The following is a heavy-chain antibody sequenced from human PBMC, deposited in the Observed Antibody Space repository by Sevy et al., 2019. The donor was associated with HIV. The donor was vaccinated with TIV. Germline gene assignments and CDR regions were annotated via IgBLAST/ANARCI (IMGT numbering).Heavy chain of an antibody. CDR2: IIPIFGTA. CDR3: ARRGGSIAARFYYYYGMDV. Sequence: ASVKVSCKASGGTFSSYAISWVRQAPGQGLEWMEGIIPIFGTANYAQKFQGRVTITADESTSTAYMELSSLRSEDTAVYYCARRGGSIAARFYYYYGMDVWGQGTTVTVSS. J-gene: IGHJ6*02. D-gene: IGHD6-6*01. V-gene: IGHV1-69*13. CDR1: GGTFSSYA.